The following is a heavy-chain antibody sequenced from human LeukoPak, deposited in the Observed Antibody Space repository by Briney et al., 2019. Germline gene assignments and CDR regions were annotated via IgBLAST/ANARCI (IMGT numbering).Heavy chain of an antibody. CDR1: GYTFTSYD. CDR2: INPNSGGT. J-gene: IGHJ4*02. Sequence: ASVKVSCKASGYTFTSYDISWVRQATGQGLEWMGWINPNSGGTNYAQKFQGRVTMTRDTSISTAYMELSRLRSDDTAVYYCARGPTYYYDSSGYYYAGTFFDYWGQGTLVTVSS. CDR3: ARGPTYYYDSSGYYYAGTFFDY. D-gene: IGHD3-22*01. V-gene: IGHV1-2*02.